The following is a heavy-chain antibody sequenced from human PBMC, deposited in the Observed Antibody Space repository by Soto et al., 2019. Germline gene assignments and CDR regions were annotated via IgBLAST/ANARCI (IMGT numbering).Heavy chain of an antibody. J-gene: IGHJ4*02. CDR3: ARSQLRYFDWLSKDY. CDR1: GGSISSGDYY. Sequence: LSLTCTVSGGSISSGDYYWSWIRQPPGKGLEWIGYIYYSGSTYYNPSLKSRVTISVDTSKNQFSLKLSSVTAADTAVYYCARSQLRYFDWLSKDYWGQGTLVTVSS. V-gene: IGHV4-30-4*01. CDR2: IYYSGST. D-gene: IGHD3-9*01.